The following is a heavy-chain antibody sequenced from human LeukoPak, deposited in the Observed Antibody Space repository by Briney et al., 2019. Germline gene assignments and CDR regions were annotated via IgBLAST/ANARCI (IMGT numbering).Heavy chain of an antibody. CDR1: GYTFTSYA. CDR2: IIPILGIA. V-gene: IGHV1-69*04. D-gene: IGHD4-17*01. Sequence: SVKVSCKASGYTFTSYAISWVRQAPGQGLEWMGRIIPILGIANYAQKFQGRVTITADESTSTAYMELSSLRSEDTAVYYCARVYGDYVSPLGYWGQGTLVTVSS. J-gene: IGHJ4*02. CDR3: ARVYGDYVSPLGY.